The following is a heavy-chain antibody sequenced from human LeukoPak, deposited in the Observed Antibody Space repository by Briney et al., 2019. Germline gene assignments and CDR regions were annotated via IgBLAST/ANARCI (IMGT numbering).Heavy chain of an antibody. D-gene: IGHD4-17*01. CDR2: INHSGST. V-gene: IGHV4-34*01. CDR3: ARDSSLPTTTVTIQGFDI. Sequence: SETLSLTCAVYGGSFSGYYWSWIRQPPGKGLEWIGEINHSGSTNYNPSLKSRVTISVDTSKNQFSLKLSSVTAADTAVYYCARDSSLPTTTVTIQGFDIWGQGTMVTVSS. CDR1: GGSFSGYY. J-gene: IGHJ3*02.